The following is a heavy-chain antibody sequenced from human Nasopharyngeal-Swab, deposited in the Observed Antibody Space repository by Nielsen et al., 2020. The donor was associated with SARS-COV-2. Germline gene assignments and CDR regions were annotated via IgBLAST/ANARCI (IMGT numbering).Heavy chain of an antibody. CDR3: ARIHYSGFDRGGDDLRFDP. Sequence: WIRQPPGKGLEWIGYIYDSGSTNYNPSLKSRVTISVDTSKNQFSLKLSSVTAVDTATYYCARIHYSGFDRGGDDLRFDPWGQGTLVTVSS. V-gene: IGHV4-59*01. CDR2: IYDSGST. D-gene: IGHD4-11*01. J-gene: IGHJ5*02.